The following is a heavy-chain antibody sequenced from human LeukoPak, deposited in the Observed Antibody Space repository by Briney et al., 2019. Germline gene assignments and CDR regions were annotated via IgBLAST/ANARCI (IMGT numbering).Heavy chain of an antibody. CDR3: VRDAVIQLSLGYLVY. D-gene: IGHD5-18*01. Sequence: PGGSLRLSCAASGFTFSSYGMSWVRQAPGKGLEWVSSISGSCGSTYYADSVKGRFTISRDNSKNTLYLQMNSLRAEDTAVYYCVRDAVIQLSLGYLVYWGQGTLVTVSS. CDR2: ISGSCGST. V-gene: IGHV3-23*01. CDR1: GFTFSSYG. J-gene: IGHJ4*02.